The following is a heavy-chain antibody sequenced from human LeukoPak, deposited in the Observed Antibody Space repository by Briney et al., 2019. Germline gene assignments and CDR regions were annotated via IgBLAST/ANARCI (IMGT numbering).Heavy chain of an antibody. CDR1: GFTFSRYG. D-gene: IGHD3-22*01. Sequence: GGSLRLSCAASGFTFSRYGMHWVRQAPGKGLEWVAFIRYDGSNKYYADSVKGRFTISRDNSKNTLYLQMNSLRAEDTAVYYCAKSLYYYDSSGLLDYWGQGTLVTVSS. CDR3: AKSLYYYDSSGLLDY. V-gene: IGHV3-30*02. J-gene: IGHJ4*02. CDR2: IRYDGSNK.